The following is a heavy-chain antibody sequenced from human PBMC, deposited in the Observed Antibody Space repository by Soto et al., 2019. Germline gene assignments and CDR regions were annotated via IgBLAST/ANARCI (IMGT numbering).Heavy chain of an antibody. V-gene: IGHV1-69*02. CDR2: IIPILGIA. CDR3: ARGKQQQLVPYYMDV. CDR1: GGSFSSYT. Sequence: SVKVSCKASGGSFSSYTISWVRQAPGQGLEWMGRIIPILGIANYAQKFQGRVTITADKSTSTAYMELSSLRSENTAVYYCARGKQQQLVPYYMDVWGKGTTVTVSS. D-gene: IGHD6-13*01. J-gene: IGHJ6*03.